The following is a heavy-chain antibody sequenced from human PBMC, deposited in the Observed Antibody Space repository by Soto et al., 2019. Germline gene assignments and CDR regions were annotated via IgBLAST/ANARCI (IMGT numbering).Heavy chain of an antibody. J-gene: IGHJ4*02. V-gene: IGHV2-5*01. CDR2: IYWNDDK. CDR3: AHSLGTIFGLEYYFDY. D-gene: IGHD3-3*01. CDR1: GFSLSTSGVG. Sequence: ESGPTLVNPTQTLTLTCTFSGFSLSTSGVGVGWIRQPPGKALEWLALIYWNDDKRYSPSLKSRLTITKDTSKNQVVLTMTNMDPVDTATYYCAHSLGTIFGLEYYFDYWGQGTLVTVSS.